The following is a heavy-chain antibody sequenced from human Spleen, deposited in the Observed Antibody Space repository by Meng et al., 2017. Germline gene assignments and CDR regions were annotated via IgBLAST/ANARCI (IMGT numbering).Heavy chain of an antibody. V-gene: IGHV2-70*04. Sequence: SGPTLVKPTQTLTLTCTFSGFSLTTTGVRVSWIRQPPGKALEWLARIDWDDDKFYNTSLEARLTISKDTSKNQVVLTMTHMNPEDTATYYCARGTTGWYSALDSWGQGTLVTVSS. D-gene: IGHD6-19*01. J-gene: IGHJ4*02. CDR3: ARGTTGWYSALDS. CDR2: IDWDDDK. CDR1: GFSLTTTGVR.